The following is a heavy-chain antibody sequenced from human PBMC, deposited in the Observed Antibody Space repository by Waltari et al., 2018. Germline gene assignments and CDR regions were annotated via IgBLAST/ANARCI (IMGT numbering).Heavy chain of an antibody. J-gene: IGHJ6*03. V-gene: IGHV1-69*13. CDR3: ARGGDSSSWYVRYYYYYMDV. CDR1: GGTFSSYA. D-gene: IGHD6-13*01. CDR2: IIPIFGTA. Sequence: GSSVKVSCKASGGTFSSYAISWVRQAPGQGLEWMGGIIPIFGTANYAQKFQGRVTITADESTSTAYMELSSLRSEDTAVYYCARGGDSSSWYVRYYYYYMDVWGKGTTVTVSS.